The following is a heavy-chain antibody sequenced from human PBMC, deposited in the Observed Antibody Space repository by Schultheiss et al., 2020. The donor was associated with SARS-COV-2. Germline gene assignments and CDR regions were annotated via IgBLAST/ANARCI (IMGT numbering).Heavy chain of an antibody. CDR1: GYSFTSYW. Sequence: GESLKISCKGSGYSFTSYWIGWVRQMPGKGLEWMGIIYPGDSDTRYSPSFQGQVTISADKSISTAYLQWSSLKASDTAMYYCARHRGGYCSGGSCYSDYAADYWGQGTLVTVSS. V-gene: IGHV5-51*01. J-gene: IGHJ4*02. CDR3: ARHRGGYCSGGSCYSDYAADY. CDR2: IYPGDSDT. D-gene: IGHD2-15*01.